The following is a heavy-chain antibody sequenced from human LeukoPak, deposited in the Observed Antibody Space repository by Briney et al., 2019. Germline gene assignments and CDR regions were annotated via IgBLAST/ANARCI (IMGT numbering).Heavy chain of an antibody. CDR1: GYTFTSYG. D-gene: IGHD3-22*01. V-gene: IGHV1-2*06. J-gene: IGHJ4*02. CDR3: AREWGNYDSSGYYSHFDY. CDR2: INPNSGGT. Sequence: GASVKVSCKASGYTFTSYGISWVRQAPGQGLEWMGRINPNSGGTNYAQKFQGRVTMTRDTSISTAYMELSRLRSDDTAVYHCAREWGNYDSSGYYSHFDYWGQGTLVTVSS.